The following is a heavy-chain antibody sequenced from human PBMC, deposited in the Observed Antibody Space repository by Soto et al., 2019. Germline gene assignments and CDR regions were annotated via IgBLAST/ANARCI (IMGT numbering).Heavy chain of an antibody. D-gene: IGHD3-10*01. Sequence: SETLSLTCTVSGGSISGYYGSWFRQPAGKGLEWIWRIYTSGSTNYNPSLKSRVTMSVDTSKNQFSLKLSSVTAADTAVYYCARVYGLGYFDYWGQGTLVTVSS. CDR1: GGSISGYY. CDR2: IYTSGST. V-gene: IGHV4-4*07. J-gene: IGHJ4*02. CDR3: ARVYGLGYFDY.